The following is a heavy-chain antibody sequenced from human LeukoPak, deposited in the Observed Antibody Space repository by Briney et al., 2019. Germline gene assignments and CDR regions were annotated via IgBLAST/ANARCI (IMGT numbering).Heavy chain of an antibody. CDR2: IFYSGNT. D-gene: IGHD1-26*01. J-gene: IGHJ4*02. V-gene: IGHV4-59*08. CDR1: GVSISSYY. CDR3: ARLAAISGSVYPDD. Sequence: SETLSLTCTVSGVSISSYYWSWIRQPPGKGLEWIGYIFYSGNTIYNPSLKSRVTISVDTSKNHFSLRLRSVTSADTAVYYCARLAAISGSVYPDDWGQGTLVTVSS.